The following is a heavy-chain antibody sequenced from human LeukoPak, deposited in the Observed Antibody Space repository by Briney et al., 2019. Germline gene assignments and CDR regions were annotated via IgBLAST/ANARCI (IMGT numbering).Heavy chain of an antibody. CDR1: GFTFTNYA. CDR2: ISGGGTST. Sequence: QPGGSLRLSCAASGFTFTNYAMTWVRQAPGKGLEWVSIISGGGTSTYYADSVKGRFTISRDNSKNTLYLQMNSLRAEDTAVYYCAKEWGMTSSWFGEFDYWGQGTLVSVSS. D-gene: IGHD3-10*01. J-gene: IGHJ4*02. V-gene: IGHV3-23*01. CDR3: AKEWGMTSSWFGEFDY.